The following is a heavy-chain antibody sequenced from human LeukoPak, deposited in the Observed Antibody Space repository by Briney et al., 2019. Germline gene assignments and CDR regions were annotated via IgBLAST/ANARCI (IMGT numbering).Heavy chain of an antibody. V-gene: IGHV1-46*01. D-gene: IGHD3-22*01. CDR3: ARTRGYYYDSSGYYYPNDTRYYYYYYMDV. J-gene: IGHJ6*03. CDR1: GYTFTGYY. CDR2: INPSGGST. Sequence: GASVKVSCKASGYTFTGYYMHWVRQAPGQGLEWMGIINPSGGSTSYAQKFQGRVTMTRDTSTSTVYMELSSLRSEDTAVYYCARTRGYYYDSSGYYYPNDTRYYYYYYMDVWGKGTTVTVSS.